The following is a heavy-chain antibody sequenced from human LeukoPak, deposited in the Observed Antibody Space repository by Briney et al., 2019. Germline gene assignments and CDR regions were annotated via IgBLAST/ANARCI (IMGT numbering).Heavy chain of an antibody. D-gene: IGHD3-3*01. J-gene: IGHJ3*02. CDR1: GYTLTELS. Sequence: ASAKVSCKVSGYTLTELSMHWVRQAPGKGLEWMGGFDPEDGETIYAQKFQGRVTMTEDTSTDTAYMELRSLRSDDTAVYYCARVSGLIGAFDIWGQGTMVTVSS. V-gene: IGHV1-24*01. CDR2: FDPEDGET. CDR3: ARVSGLIGAFDI.